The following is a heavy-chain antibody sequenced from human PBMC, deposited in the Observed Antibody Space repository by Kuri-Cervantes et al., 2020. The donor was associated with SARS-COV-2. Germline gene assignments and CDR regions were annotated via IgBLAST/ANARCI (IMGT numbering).Heavy chain of an antibody. V-gene: IGHV3-30*02. CDR1: GFTFSSYG. CDR2: IRYDGSNK. D-gene: IGHD3-9*01. Sequence: GGSLRLSCAASGFTFSSYGMHWVRQAPGKGLEWVAFIRYDGSNKYYADSVKGRFTISRDNSKNTLYLQMNSLRADDTAVYHCAKSLADWTNDAYDAWGQGTTVTVSS. J-gene: IGHJ3*01. CDR3: AKSLADWTNDAYDA.